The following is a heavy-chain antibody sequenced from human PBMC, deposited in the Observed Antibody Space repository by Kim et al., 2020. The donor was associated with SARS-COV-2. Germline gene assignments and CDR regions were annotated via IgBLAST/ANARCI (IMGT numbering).Heavy chain of an antibody. Sequence: GGSLRLSCAASGFSFRSYAMHWVRQAPDKGLEWVALISNGGSDKDYADSVKGRFTISRDDSKSTLYLQMNSLRAEDTAVYFCARRRSSSSCSLDYWGQGTLVTVSS. J-gene: IGHJ4*02. CDR2: ISNGGSDK. CDR1: GFSFRSYA. V-gene: IGHV3-30*03. D-gene: IGHD6-6*01. CDR3: ARRRSSSSCSLDY.